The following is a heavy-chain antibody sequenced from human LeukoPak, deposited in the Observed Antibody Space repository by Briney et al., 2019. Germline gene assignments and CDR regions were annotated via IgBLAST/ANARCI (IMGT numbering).Heavy chain of an antibody. CDR1: GFTFSDYY. D-gene: IGHD5-18*01. V-gene: IGHV3-11*01. CDR2: ISSSGTTI. J-gene: IGHJ4*02. CDR3: ARVYNYASYYFDY. Sequence: GSLRLSCAASGFTFSDYYMSWIRQAPGKGLEWVSYISSSGTTIYYADSVKGRFTISRDNAKISLYLQMDSLRAEDTAVYYCARVYNYASYYFDYWGQGTLVTVSS.